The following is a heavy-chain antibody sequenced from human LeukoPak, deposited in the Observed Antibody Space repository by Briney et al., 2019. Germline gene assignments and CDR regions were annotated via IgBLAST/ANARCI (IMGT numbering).Heavy chain of an antibody. J-gene: IGHJ4*02. Sequence: PGGSLRLSCAASGFTFSSYSMNWVRQAPGKGLEWVSSITGDDYMYYADSVKGRFTISRDNAKNSLCLQMDSLRAEDTAVYYCARELPTGIVLDYWGQGILVTVSS. V-gene: IGHV3-21*01. CDR3: ARELPTGIVLDY. CDR2: ITGDDYM. CDR1: GFTFSSYS. D-gene: IGHD6-6*01.